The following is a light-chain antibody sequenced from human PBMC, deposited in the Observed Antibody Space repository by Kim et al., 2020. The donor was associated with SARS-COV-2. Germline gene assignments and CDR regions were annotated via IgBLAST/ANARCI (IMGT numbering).Light chain of an antibody. V-gene: IGKV1-5*03. CDR3: QQYNTYPRT. Sequence: DIQMTQSPSSLSASVGDRVTITCRASQGISSELAWYQQKPGKAPKLLIYTASILESGVPSRFSGSGSGTEFTLTISNLQPDDFATYYCQQYNTYPRTFGQGTQVDIK. J-gene: IGKJ1*01. CDR2: TAS. CDR1: QGISSE.